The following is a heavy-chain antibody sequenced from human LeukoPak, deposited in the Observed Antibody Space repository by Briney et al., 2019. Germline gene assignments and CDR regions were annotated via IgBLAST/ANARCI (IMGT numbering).Heavy chain of an antibody. Sequence: RASVKVSCKASGGTFSSYAISWVRQAPGQGLEWMGRIIPILGIANYAQKFQGRVTITADKSTSTAYMELSSLRSDDTAVYYCARDLVPYCSSTSCLSSFDPWGQGTLVTVSS. J-gene: IGHJ5*02. CDR1: GGTFSSYA. D-gene: IGHD2-2*01. V-gene: IGHV1-69*04. CDR2: IIPILGIA. CDR3: ARDLVPYCSSTSCLSSFDP.